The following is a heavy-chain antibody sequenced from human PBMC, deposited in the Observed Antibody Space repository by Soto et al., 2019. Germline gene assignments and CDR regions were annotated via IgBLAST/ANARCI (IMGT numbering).Heavy chain of an antibody. Sequence: QVQLVESGGGVVQPGRSLRLSCAASGFTFSSYGMHWVRQAPGKGLEWVAVISYDGSNKYYADSVKGRFTISRDNSKNTLYLQMNSLRAEDTAVYSCAKAPPVPIGFGELIPASYGLDVWGKGTTVTVSS. J-gene: IGHJ6*04. D-gene: IGHD3-10*01. CDR1: GFTFSSYG. V-gene: IGHV3-30*18. CDR3: AKAPPVPIGFGELIPASYGLDV. CDR2: ISYDGSNK.